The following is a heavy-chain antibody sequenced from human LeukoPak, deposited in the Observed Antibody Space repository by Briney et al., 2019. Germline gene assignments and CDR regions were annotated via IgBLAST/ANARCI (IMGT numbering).Heavy chain of an antibody. CDR1: GFTFSSYS. D-gene: IGHD3-22*01. CDR3: AKDPKNYYDSSGYSYFDY. CDR2: ISSSSSYI. Sequence: PGGSLRLSCAASGFTFSSYSMNWVRQAPGKGLEWVSSISSSSSYIYYADSVKGRFTISRDNAKNSLYLQMNSLRAEDTAVYYCAKDPKNYYDSSGYSYFDYWGQGTLVTVSS. V-gene: IGHV3-21*01. J-gene: IGHJ4*02.